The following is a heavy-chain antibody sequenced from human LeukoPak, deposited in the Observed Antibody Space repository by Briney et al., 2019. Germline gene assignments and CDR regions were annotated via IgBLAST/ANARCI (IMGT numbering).Heavy chain of an antibody. CDR1: GYSISSGYY. D-gene: IGHD2-2*01. J-gene: IGHJ3*02. V-gene: IGHV4-38-2*02. Sequence: SSETLSLTCTVSGYSISSGYYWGWIRQPPGKGLEWIGSIYHSGSTYYNPSLKSRVTISVDTSKNQFSLKLSSVTAADTAVYYCARVVPAATTQPDAFDIWGQGTMVTVSS. CDR3: ARVVPAATTQPDAFDI. CDR2: IYHSGST.